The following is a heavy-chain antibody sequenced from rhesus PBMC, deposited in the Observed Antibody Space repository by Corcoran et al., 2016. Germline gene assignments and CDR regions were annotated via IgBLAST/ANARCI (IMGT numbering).Heavy chain of an antibody. CDR2: LSLDCGRT. J-gene: IGHJ4*01. D-gene: IGHD6-43*01. CDR3: AKDMMIAAATY. Sequence: EVQLVESGGCVVQPGGSLRLSCEDYGFNIECYALHWFRQGTGKVLECVIGLSLDCGRTGYAASVKGRFSISRDNAKNSLYLQMDRLRAEDTALYYCAKDMMIAAATYWGQGVLVTVSS. CDR1: GFNIECYA. V-gene: IGHV3-201*01.